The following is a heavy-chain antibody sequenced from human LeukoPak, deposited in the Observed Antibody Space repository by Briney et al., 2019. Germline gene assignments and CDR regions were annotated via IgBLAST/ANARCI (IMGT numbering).Heavy chain of an antibody. Sequence: SVKVSCKASGGTFSSYAISWVRQAPGQGLEWMGRIIPILGIANYAQKFQGRVTITADKSTSTACMELSSLRSEDTAVYYCARAGRDGYKRHFDYWGQGTLVTVSS. D-gene: IGHD5-24*01. CDR3: ARAGRDGYKRHFDY. CDR1: GGTFSSYA. V-gene: IGHV1-69*04. CDR2: IIPILGIA. J-gene: IGHJ4*02.